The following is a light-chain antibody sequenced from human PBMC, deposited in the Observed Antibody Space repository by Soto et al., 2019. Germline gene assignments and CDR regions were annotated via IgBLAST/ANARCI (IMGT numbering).Light chain of an antibody. CDR2: GAS. CDR1: QSVNLN. Sequence: EIVMTQSPATLSVSPGERATLSCRASQSVNLNLAWYQQKPGQAPRLLMYGASIRATGVPARFSGSGAGTEFTLTIDRLQAEDSATYCCQQCSSWPPLTFGGGTTVEI. V-gene: IGKV3-15*01. CDR3: QQCSSWPPLT. J-gene: IGKJ4*01.